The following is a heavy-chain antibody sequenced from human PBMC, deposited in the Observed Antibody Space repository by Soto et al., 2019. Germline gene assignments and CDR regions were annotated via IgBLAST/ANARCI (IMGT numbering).Heavy chain of an antibody. CDR2: ISYDGSNT. V-gene: IGHV3-30*18. Sequence: QVQLVESGGGAVQPWRSLRLSCVASGFTFSSYGMHWVRQAPGKGLEWVAIISYDGSNTYYADSVKGRFTISRDNSKNTLYLQMNSLRREDTSVYYCAKEGGLSGSYYISSSYYFDYWGQGTLVTVSS. CDR3: AKEGGLSGSYYISSSYYFDY. J-gene: IGHJ4*02. D-gene: IGHD1-26*01. CDR1: GFTFSSYG.